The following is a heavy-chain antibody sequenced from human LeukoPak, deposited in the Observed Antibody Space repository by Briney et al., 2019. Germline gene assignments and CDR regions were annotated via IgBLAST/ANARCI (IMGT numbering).Heavy chain of an antibody. J-gene: IGHJ4*02. CDR1: GYTFTSYA. CDR2: INTNTGNP. V-gene: IGHV7-4-1*02. Sequence: GASVKVSCKASGYTFTSYAMNWVRQAPGQGLEWMGWINTNTGNPTYAQGFTGRFVFSLDTSVFTTYLQISSLKAEDTAVYYCTSYYDSRGHNYFDYWAQGTLVTVSS. CDR3: TSYYDSRGHNYFDY. D-gene: IGHD3-22*01.